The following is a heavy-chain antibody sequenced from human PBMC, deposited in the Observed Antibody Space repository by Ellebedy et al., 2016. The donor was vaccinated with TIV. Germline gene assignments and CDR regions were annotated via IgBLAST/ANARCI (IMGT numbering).Heavy chain of an antibody. V-gene: IGHV1-18*04. D-gene: IGHD3-10*02. CDR1: GFTFTSYG. CDR3: ANGYVPGNWFDP. CDR2: SSAFNGNR. Sequence: ASVKVSCKASGFTFTSYGISCVRQAPGQGLEWMGWSSAFNGNRDYSQKFQDRVTLTTETSTTTAYMELTNLTSDDTAIYYCANGYVPGNWFDPWGQGTLVTVSS. J-gene: IGHJ5*02.